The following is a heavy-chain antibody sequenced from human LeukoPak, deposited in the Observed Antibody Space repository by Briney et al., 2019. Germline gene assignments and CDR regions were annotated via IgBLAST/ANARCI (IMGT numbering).Heavy chain of an antibody. CDR2: INSDGSST. V-gene: IGHV3-74*01. Sequence: GGSLRLSCAASGFTFSSYWMHWVRQAPGKGLLWVSRINSDGSSTSYADSVKGRFTISRDNVKNTLYLQMNSLRAEDTAVYYCARGGYSYGYMNWYFDLWGRGTLVTVSS. D-gene: IGHD5-18*01. CDR1: GFTFSSYW. J-gene: IGHJ2*01. CDR3: ARGGYSYGYMNWYFDL.